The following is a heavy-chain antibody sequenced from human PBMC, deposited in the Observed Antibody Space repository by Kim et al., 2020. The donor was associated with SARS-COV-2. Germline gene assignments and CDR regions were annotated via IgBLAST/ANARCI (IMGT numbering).Heavy chain of an antibody. CDR3: ATAADDYGDDDS. Sequence: GGSLRLSCLASGFPFSLYSMNWVRQAPGKGLEWVSSISSTHTNIFYAASVKGRFTISRDNAKNSLYLQMNILRAEDTALYYCATAADDYGDDDSCGQGT. CDR1: GFPFSLYS. J-gene: IGHJ5*01. D-gene: IGHD4-17*01. CDR2: ISSTHTNI. V-gene: IGHV3-21*01.